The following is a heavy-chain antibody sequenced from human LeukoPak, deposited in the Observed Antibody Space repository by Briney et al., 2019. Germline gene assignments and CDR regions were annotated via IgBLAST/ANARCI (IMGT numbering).Heavy chain of an antibody. V-gene: IGHV3-23*01. D-gene: IGHD3-9*01. CDR1: GFTFSSYG. CDR2: ISASGGST. Sequence: GGSLRLSCAASGFTFSSYGMNWVRQAPGKGLEWVSSISASGGSTYYADSVKGRFTISRDNSKNTLYLQMNSLRAEDTAVYYCAKDPVDILTGYPHSGWFDPWGQGTLVTVSS. CDR3: AKDPVDILTGYPHSGWFDP. J-gene: IGHJ5*02.